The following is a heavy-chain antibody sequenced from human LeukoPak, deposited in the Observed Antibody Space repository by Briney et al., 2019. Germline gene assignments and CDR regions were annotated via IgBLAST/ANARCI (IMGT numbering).Heavy chain of an antibody. CDR1: GGSFSGYY. D-gene: IGHD6-13*01. Sequence: PSETLSLTCAVYGGSFSGYYWSWIRQPPGKGLEWIGEINHSGSTNYNPSLKSRVTISVDTSKNQFSLKLGSVTAADTAVYYCARVSSSWYGWDHWGQGTLVTVSS. J-gene: IGHJ4*02. CDR2: INHSGST. V-gene: IGHV4-34*01. CDR3: ARVSSSWYGWDH.